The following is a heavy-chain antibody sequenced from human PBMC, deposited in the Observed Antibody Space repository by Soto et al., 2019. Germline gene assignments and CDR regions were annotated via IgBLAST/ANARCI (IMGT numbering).Heavy chain of an antibody. Sequence: ASVKVSCKASGYTFTGYYMHWVRQAPGQGLEWMGWINPNSGGTNYAQKFQGWVTMTGDTSISTAYMELSRLRSDDTAVYYCARDGGITYYYDSSGYYLDYWGQGTLVTVSS. J-gene: IGHJ4*02. CDR2: INPNSGGT. V-gene: IGHV1-2*04. CDR1: GYTFTGYY. CDR3: ARDGGITYYYDSSGYYLDY. D-gene: IGHD3-22*01.